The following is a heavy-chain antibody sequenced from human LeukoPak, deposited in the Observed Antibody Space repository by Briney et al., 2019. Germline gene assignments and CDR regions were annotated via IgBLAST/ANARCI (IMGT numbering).Heavy chain of an antibody. CDR1: GGSISSSSYY. V-gene: IGHV4-39*07. CDR3: ARDTSLDP. CDR2: IYYSGST. Sequence: SETLSLTCTVSGGSISSSSYYWGWIRQPPGKGPEWIGSIYYSGSTYYNPSLKSRVTISVDTSKNQFSLKLSSVTAADTAVYYCARDTSLDPWGQGTLVTVSS. J-gene: IGHJ5*02.